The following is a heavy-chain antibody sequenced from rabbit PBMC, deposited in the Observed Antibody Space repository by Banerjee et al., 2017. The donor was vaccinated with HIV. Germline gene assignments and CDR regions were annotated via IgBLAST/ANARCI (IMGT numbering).Heavy chain of an antibody. V-gene: IGHV1S45*01. CDR2: ILTDSGST. CDR3: ARHVHYVGSDL. CDR1: GFSFSSSYY. Sequence: QEQLEESGGDLVKPEGSLTLTCKASGFSFSSSYYMCWVRQAPGKGLEWIACILTDSGSTASASWAKGRFTISKPSSTTVTLQMTSLTAADTATYFCARHVHYVGSDLRGQGTLVTVS. J-gene: IGHJ3*01. D-gene: IGHD4-2*01.